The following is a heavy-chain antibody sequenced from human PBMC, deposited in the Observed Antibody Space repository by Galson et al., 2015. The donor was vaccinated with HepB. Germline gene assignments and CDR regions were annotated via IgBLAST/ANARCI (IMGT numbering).Heavy chain of an antibody. CDR1: GFTFSSHA. CDR2: ISGSGGST. V-gene: IGHV3-23*01. CDR3: AKGVPGIAVAGADY. Sequence: SLRLSCAASGFTFSSHAMSWVRQAPGEGLEWVSAISGSGGSTYYADSVKGRFTISRDNSKNTLYLQMNSLRAEDTAVYYCAKGVPGIAVAGADYWGQGTLVTVSS. D-gene: IGHD6-19*01. J-gene: IGHJ4*02.